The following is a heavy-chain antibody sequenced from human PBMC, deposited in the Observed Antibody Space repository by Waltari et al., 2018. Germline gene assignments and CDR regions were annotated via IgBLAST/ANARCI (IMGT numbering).Heavy chain of an antibody. CDR2: ISGPALTT. D-gene: IGHD6-13*01. CDR3: AKAGGIAAAEFQFDF. CDR1: GFAFPRFA. J-gene: IGHJ4*02. Sequence: EVQLLESGGGLVQPGGSLRLSCAASGFAFPRFAMSWVRQAPGKGLELVSSISGPALTTFYADSVKGRFSVSRDNSKNTLYLQINGLRADDTAVYYCAKAGGIAAAEFQFDFWGRGTLVTVSS. V-gene: IGHV3-23*01.